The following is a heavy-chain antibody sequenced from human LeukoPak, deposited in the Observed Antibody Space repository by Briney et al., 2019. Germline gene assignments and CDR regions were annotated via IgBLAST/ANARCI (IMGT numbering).Heavy chain of an antibody. J-gene: IGHJ4*02. CDR2: ISSSGSTI. CDR3: ATDKDWTYLDY. D-gene: IGHD3/OR15-3a*01. Sequence: GGSLRLSCAASGFTFSDYYMSWIRQAPGKGLEWDSYISSSGSTIYYADSVKGRFTISRDNAKNSLYLQMNSLRAEDTAVYYCATDKDWTYLDYRGQGTLVTVSS. CDR1: GFTFSDYY. V-gene: IGHV3-11*04.